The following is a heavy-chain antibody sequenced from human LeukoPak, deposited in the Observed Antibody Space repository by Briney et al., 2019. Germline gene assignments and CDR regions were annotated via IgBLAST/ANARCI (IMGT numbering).Heavy chain of an antibody. V-gene: IGHV4-39*07. Sequence: PSQTLSLTCSVSGGSISSSSYYWGWIRQPPGKGLEWIGSIYYSGSTYYNPSLKSRVTISVDTSKNQFSLKLSSVTAADTAVDYCARGHGGNSYYYGMDVWGQGTTVTVSS. CDR3: ARGHGGNSYYYGMDV. J-gene: IGHJ6*02. CDR1: GGSISSSSYY. D-gene: IGHD4-23*01. CDR2: IYYSGST.